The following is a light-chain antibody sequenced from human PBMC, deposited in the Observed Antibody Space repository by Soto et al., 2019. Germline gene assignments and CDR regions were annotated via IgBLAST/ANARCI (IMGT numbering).Light chain of an antibody. Sequence: DIVMTQSPDSLAVSLGERATINCKSSQSVLYSSNNKNYLAWYQQKPGQPPKLLIYWASTRESGVPDRFSGSGSGTDFTLTIISLQAEDVAVYYCQQYYITPPTFGGGTKVEIK. CDR1: QSVLYSSNNKNY. V-gene: IGKV4-1*01. CDR3: QQYYITPPT. CDR2: WAS. J-gene: IGKJ4*01.